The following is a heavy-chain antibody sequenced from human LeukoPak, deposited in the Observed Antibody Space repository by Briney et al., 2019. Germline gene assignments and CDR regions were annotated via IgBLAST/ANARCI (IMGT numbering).Heavy chain of an antibody. D-gene: IGHD6-13*01. CDR3: ATGGPVAAAGSLYFDY. CDR1: GYTLTELS. Sequence: ASVKVSCKVSGYTLTELSMHWVRQAPGKGLEWMGGFYPEDGETIYAQKFQGRVTMTEDTSTDTAYMELSSLRSEDTAVYYCATGGPVAAAGSLYFDYWGQGTLVTVSS. CDR2: FYPEDGET. J-gene: IGHJ4*02. V-gene: IGHV1-24*01.